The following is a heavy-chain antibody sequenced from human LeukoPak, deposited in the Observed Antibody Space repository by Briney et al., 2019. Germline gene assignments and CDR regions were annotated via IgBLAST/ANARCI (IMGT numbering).Heavy chain of an antibody. CDR2: IYYSGST. CDR1: GGSISSSSHY. J-gene: IGHJ3*02. V-gene: IGHV4-39*01. Sequence: SETLSLTCTVSGGSISSSSHYWGWIRQPPGKGLEWVGSIYYSGSTYYNPSLKSRVTISVDTSKNQFSLKLSSVAAADTAVYYCARADCSSTSCYAWRDAFDIWGQGTMVIVFS. CDR3: ARADCSSTSCYAWRDAFDI. D-gene: IGHD2-2*01.